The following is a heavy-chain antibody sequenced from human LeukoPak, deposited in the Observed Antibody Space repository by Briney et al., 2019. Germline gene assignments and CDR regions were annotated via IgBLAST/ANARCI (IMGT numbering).Heavy chain of an antibody. J-gene: IGHJ4*02. V-gene: IGHV4-59*12. CDR2: MFYSGST. CDR1: TDSFSSSY. Sequence: PSETLSLTCTVSTDSFSSSYWSWIRQPPGKGLEWIGYMFYSGSTKYNPSLKSRVTTSVDTSKNQFSLQLNSVTPEDTAVYYCAREKEGSSGWYLVDYWGQGTLVTVSS. D-gene: IGHD6-19*01. CDR3: AREKEGSSGWYLVDY.